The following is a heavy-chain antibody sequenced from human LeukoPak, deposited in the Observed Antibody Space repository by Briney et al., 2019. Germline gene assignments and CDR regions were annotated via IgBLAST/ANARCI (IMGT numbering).Heavy chain of an antibody. J-gene: IGHJ4*02. D-gene: IGHD1-26*01. CDR2: ISWDGGST. Sequence: GGSLRLSCAASGFTFDDYTMHWVRQAPGKGLEWVSLISWDGGSTYYADSVKGRFTISRDNSKNSLYLQMNSLRTEDTALYYCAKEAWESTGGSYTAHFDYWGQGTLVTVSS. V-gene: IGHV3-43*01. CDR3: AKEAWESTGGSYTAHFDY. CDR1: GFTFDDYT.